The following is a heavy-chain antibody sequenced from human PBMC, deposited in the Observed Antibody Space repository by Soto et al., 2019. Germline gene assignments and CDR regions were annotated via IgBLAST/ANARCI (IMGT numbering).Heavy chain of an antibody. CDR2: IDPSDSYT. V-gene: IGHV5-10-1*01. D-gene: IGHD2-15*01. CDR3: ARPWTGSSNRFDP. Sequence: GSLKISCKGSGYSFTSYWISWVRQMPGKGLEWMGRIDPSDSYTNYSPSFQGHVTISADKSISTAYLQWSSLKASDTAMYYCARPWTGSSNRFDPRGQRTTVTVSS. CDR1: GYSFTSYW. J-gene: IGHJ5*02.